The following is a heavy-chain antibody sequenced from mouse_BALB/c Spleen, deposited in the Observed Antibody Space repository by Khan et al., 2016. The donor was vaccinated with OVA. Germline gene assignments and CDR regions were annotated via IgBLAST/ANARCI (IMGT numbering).Heavy chain of an antibody. CDR1: GDSITSGY. D-gene: IGHD1-1*01. CDR3: ACELRGFAY. CDR2: ISYSGNT. J-gene: IGHJ3*01. Sequence: VQLKQSGPGLVKPSQTLSLTCSITGDSITSGYWNWIRKFPGNKLDYMGYISYSGNTYYNPSLKSRISITRDTSKNQYYLQLNSVTTEDTATYYCACELRGFAYWGQGTLVTVSA. V-gene: IGHV3-8*02.